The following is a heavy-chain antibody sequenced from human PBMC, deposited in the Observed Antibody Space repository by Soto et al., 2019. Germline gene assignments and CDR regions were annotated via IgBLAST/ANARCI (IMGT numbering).Heavy chain of an antibody. Sequence: GGSLRLSCAASGFTFSSYAMHWVRQAPGKGLEWVAVISYDGSNKYYADSVKGRFTTSRDNSKNTLYLQMNSLRAEDTAVYYCARESEWELLAFDYWGQGTLVTVSS. CDR2: ISYDGSNK. D-gene: IGHD1-26*01. CDR1: GFTFSSYA. CDR3: ARESEWELLAFDY. V-gene: IGHV3-30-3*01. J-gene: IGHJ4*02.